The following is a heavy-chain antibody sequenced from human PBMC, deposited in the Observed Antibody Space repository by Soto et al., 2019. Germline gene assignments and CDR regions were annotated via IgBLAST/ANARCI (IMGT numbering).Heavy chain of an antibody. CDR1: GFTFSSYA. Sequence: QVQLVESGGGVVQPGRSLRLSCAASGFTFSSYAMHWVRQAPGKGLEWVAVISYDGSNKYYADSVKGRFTISRDNSKNTLYLQMNSLRAADTAVYYCAREAEQQLAHFQHWGQGTLVTVSS. J-gene: IGHJ1*01. CDR2: ISYDGSNK. CDR3: AREAEQQLAHFQH. D-gene: IGHD6-13*01. V-gene: IGHV3-30-3*01.